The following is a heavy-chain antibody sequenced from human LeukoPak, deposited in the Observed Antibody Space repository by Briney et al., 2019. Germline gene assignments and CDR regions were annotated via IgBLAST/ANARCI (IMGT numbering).Heavy chain of an antibody. D-gene: IGHD3-9*01. J-gene: IGHJ4*02. CDR3: ARTPEYCDILTGGYYYFDY. Sequence: ASVKVSCKASGGTFSSYAISWVRQAPGQGLEWMGGIIPIFGTANYAQKFQGRVTITADKSTSTAYMELSSLRSEDTAVYYCARTPEYCDILTGGYYYFDYWGQGTLVTVSS. V-gene: IGHV1-69*06. CDR2: IIPIFGTA. CDR1: GGTFSSYA.